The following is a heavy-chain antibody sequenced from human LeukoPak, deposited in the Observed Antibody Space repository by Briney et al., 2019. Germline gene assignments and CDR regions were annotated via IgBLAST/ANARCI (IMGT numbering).Heavy chain of an antibody. J-gene: IGHJ2*01. CDR1: GXTFSSYA. CDR3: AKAIAAPVWYFDL. D-gene: IGHD6-13*01. V-gene: IGHV3-23*01. Sequence: GGSLRLSCAASGXTFSSYAMSWVRQAPGKGLEWVSLISGSGGSTYYADSVKGRFTISRDNSKNTLYLQMNSLRADDAAVYYCAKAIAAPVWYFDLWGRGTLVTVSS. CDR2: ISGSGGST.